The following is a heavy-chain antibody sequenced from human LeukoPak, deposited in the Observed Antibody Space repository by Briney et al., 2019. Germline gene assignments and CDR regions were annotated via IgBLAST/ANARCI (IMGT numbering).Heavy chain of an antibody. D-gene: IGHD3-22*01. Sequence: ASVKVSCKASVYTFSSYGISWVRQAPGQGLEWMVWTSAYNGNTHYAQKLQGRVTMTTDTSTSTVYMELRSLRSDDTAVYYCARGSPPRRNYDSRGYYSYYFDYWGQGTLVTVSS. V-gene: IGHV1-18*01. CDR1: VYTFSSYG. J-gene: IGHJ4*02. CDR3: ARGSPPRRNYDSRGYYSYYFDY. CDR2: TSAYNGNT.